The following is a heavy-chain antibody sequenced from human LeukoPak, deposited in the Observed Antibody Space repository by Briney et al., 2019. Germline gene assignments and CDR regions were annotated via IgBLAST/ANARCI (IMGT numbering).Heavy chain of an antibody. CDR2: INHSGST. CDR1: GGSFSGYY. CDR3: ARIDYDFWSGYYMDV. V-gene: IGHV4-34*01. D-gene: IGHD3-3*01. Sequence: SETLSLTCAVYGGSFSGYYWSWIRQPPGKGLEWIGEINHSGSTNYNPSLKSRVTISVDTSKNQFSLKLSSVTAADTAVYYCARIDYDFWSGYYMDVWGKGTTVTVSS. J-gene: IGHJ6*03.